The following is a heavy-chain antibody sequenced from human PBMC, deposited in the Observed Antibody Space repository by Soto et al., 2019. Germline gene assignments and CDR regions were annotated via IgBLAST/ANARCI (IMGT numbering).Heavy chain of an antibody. CDR3: TNVIFKATDEDPGEPLVY. V-gene: IGHV3-30*18. D-gene: IGHD3-10*01. CDR1: GFTFSSYG. J-gene: IGHJ4*01. CDR2: ISYDGSNK. Sequence: PGGSLRLSCAASGFTFSSYGMHWVRQAPGKGLEWVAVISYDGSNKYYADSVKGRFTISRDNSKNTLYLQMNSLRAEDTAVYYCTNVIFKATDEDPGEPLVYWGQGTMVTVSS.